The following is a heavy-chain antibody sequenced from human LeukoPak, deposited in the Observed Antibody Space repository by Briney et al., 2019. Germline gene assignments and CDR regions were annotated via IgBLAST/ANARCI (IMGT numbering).Heavy chain of an antibody. J-gene: IGHJ4*02. D-gene: IGHD3-9*01. CDR1: GFTFSSYG. CDR2: ISYDGSNK. V-gene: IGHV3-30*03. CDR3: ARGHYDVLAASYKWTPDY. Sequence: PGRSLRLSCAASGFTFSSYGMHWVRQAPGKGLEWVAVISYDGSNKYYADSVKGRFTISRDNSKNTLYLQMNSLRVEDTAVYYCARGHYDVLAASYKWTPDYWGQGTLVTVSS.